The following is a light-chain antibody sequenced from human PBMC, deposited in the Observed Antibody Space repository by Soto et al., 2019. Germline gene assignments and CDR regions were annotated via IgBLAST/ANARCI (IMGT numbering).Light chain of an antibody. V-gene: IGLV2-14*03. CDR2: DVT. CDR3: SSYTSSSTQV. J-gene: IGLJ3*02. CDR1: SNDVGGYNY. Sequence: QSVLTQPASVSGSPGQSITISCTGTSNDVGGYNYVSWYQQHPDKAPKLMIYDVTNRPSGVSNRFSGSKSGNTASLTISGLQPEDEADYYCSSYTSSSTQVFGGGTKLTVL.